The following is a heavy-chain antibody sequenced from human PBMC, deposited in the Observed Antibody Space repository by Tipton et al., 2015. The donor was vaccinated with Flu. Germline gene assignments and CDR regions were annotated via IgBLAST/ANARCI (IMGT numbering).Heavy chain of an antibody. CDR2: MYTSGST. J-gene: IGHJ5*02. D-gene: IGHD3/OR15-3a*01. CDR3: ARVGLLTVFGLLIPNHFDP. Sequence: TLSLTCTVSGGSMSSYYWAWIRQPAGKGLEWIGRMYTSGSTKYNPSLESRVTMSVDTSKNQFSLKLNSVTAADTAVYYCARVGLLTVFGLLIPNHFDPWGQGTLVTVSS. CDR1: GGSMSSYY. V-gene: IGHV4-4*07.